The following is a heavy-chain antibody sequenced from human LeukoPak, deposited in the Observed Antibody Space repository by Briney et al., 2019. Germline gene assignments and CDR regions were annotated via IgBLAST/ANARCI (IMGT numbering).Heavy chain of an antibody. D-gene: IGHD6-13*01. CDR2: INPNGGGT. CDR3: AAWGSSSSPLPGMDV. V-gene: IGHV1-46*01. Sequence: ASVKVSCKASGGTFSSYAISWVRQAPGQGLEWMGVINPNGGGTSYAQKVQARVTMTRDTSTSTVYMELSSLRSEDTAVYYCAAWGSSSSPLPGMDVWGQGTTVTVSS. J-gene: IGHJ6*02. CDR1: GGTFSSYA.